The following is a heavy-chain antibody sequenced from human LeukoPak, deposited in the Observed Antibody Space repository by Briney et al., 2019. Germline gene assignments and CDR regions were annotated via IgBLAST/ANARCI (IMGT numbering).Heavy chain of an antibody. J-gene: IGHJ4*02. V-gene: IGHV1-69*01. D-gene: IGHD6-25*01. CDR2: IIPIFGTA. Sequence: SVKVSCKASGGTFSSYAISWVRQAPGQGLEWMGGIIPIFGTANYAQKFQGRVTITADESTSTAYMEMSSLRSEDTAVYYCASPLSRGIAADNDYWGQGTLVTVSS. CDR1: GGTFSSYA. CDR3: ASPLSRGIAADNDY.